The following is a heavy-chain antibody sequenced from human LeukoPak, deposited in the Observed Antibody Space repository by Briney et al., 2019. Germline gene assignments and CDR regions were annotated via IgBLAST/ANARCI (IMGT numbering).Heavy chain of an antibody. CDR2: IYYRGST. Sequence: SETLSLTCTVSGGPISSSSSYWGWVRQPPGMGLEWIGSIYYRGSTYYNPSLKSRVTVSIDTSKNQFSVKLSSVTAADTAIYYCAREDTAMDDALDIWGQGTAVTVSS. CDR3: AREDTAMDDALDI. D-gene: IGHD5-18*01. CDR1: GGPISSSSSY. V-gene: IGHV4-39*01. J-gene: IGHJ3*02.